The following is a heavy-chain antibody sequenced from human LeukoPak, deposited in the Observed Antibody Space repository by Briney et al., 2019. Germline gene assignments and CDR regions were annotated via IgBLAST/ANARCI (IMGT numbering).Heavy chain of an antibody. D-gene: IGHD5-18*01. CDR3: AKSAGYGLIDY. J-gene: IGHJ4*02. Sequence: PSETLSLTCAVSGASISGSGYYWGWIRQPPGKGLEWSGNIYSSGSTYYNASLQSRVTISIDTSKNQFSLRLSSVAAADTAMYYCAKSAGYGLIDYWGQGTRVTVSS. CDR2: IYSSGST. V-gene: IGHV4-39*01. CDR1: GASISGSGYY.